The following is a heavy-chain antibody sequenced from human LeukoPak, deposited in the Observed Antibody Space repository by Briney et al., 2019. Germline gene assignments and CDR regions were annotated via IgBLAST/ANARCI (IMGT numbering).Heavy chain of an antibody. CDR1: GFTFDDYA. D-gene: IGHD6-13*01. J-gene: IGHJ4*02. CDR3: AKDIRDGYSSSWYYFDY. Sequence: GGLVQPGRSLRLSCAASGFTFDDYAMHWVRQAPGKGLEWVSGVSWNSGSIGYADSVKGRLTISRDNAKNSLYLQMNSLRAEDTALYYCAKDIRDGYSSSWYYFDYWGQGTLVTVSS. CDR2: VSWNSGSI. V-gene: IGHV3-9*01.